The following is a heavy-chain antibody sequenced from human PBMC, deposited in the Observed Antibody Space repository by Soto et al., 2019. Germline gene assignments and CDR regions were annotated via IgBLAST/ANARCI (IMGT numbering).Heavy chain of an antibody. CDR1: GFTFSNYA. J-gene: IGHJ4*02. CDR2: ISGSSGST. Sequence: EVQLLESGGGLVQPGGSLRLSCAASGFTFSNYAMSWVRQAPGKGLEWVSAISGSSGSTYYADSLKGRFTISRDNSMNTLFLQMTSLRADDTAIYYCVKGDGSGGYVDYWGQGTLVTVSS. V-gene: IGHV3-23*01. D-gene: IGHD3-10*01. CDR3: VKGDGSGGYVDY.